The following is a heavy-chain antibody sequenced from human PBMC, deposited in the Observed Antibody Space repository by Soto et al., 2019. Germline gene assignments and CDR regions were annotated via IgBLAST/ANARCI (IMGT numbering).Heavy chain of an antibody. V-gene: IGHV4-59*01. Sequence: SETLSLTCTVSGGSISSYYWSWIRQPPGKGLEWIGYIYYSGSTNYNPSLKSRVTISVDTSKNQFSLKLSSVTAADTAVYYCARDVSSSWSNWFDPWGQGTLVTVSS. CDR1: GGSISSYY. J-gene: IGHJ5*02. CDR2: IYYSGST. CDR3: ARDVSSSWSNWFDP. D-gene: IGHD6-13*01.